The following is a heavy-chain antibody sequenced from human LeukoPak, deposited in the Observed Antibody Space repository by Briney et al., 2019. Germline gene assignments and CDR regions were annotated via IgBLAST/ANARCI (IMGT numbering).Heavy chain of an antibody. CDR3: ATRISTTPGLDY. V-gene: IGHV3-23*01. D-gene: IGHD1-1*01. Sequence: GGSLTLSCAASGFTFSTFGMTWVRQAPAKGLERVSSISDSGSMTTYADSVKGRFTISRDNSKNALYLQMHGLRAEDMAIYYCATRISTTPGLDYWGQGTLVTVSS. J-gene: IGHJ4*02. CDR2: ISDSGSMT. CDR1: GFTFSTFG.